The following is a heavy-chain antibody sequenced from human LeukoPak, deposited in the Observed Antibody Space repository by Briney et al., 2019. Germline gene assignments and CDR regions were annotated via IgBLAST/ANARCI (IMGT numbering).Heavy chain of an antibody. D-gene: IGHD4-23*01. J-gene: IGHJ6*03. Sequence: GSSVKVSCKASGGTFSSYAISWVRQAPGQGLELMGGIIPIFGTANYAQKFQGRVTITTDESTSTAYMELSSLRSEDTVVYYCASRGGGNPGWDYYYYMDVWGKGTTVTVSS. CDR2: IIPIFGTA. CDR1: GGTFSSYA. V-gene: IGHV1-69*05. CDR3: ASRGGGNPGWDYYYYMDV.